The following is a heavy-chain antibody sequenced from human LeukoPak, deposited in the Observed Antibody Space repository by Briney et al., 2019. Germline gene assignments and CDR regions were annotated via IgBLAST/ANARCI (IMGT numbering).Heavy chain of an antibody. D-gene: IGHD2-15*01. CDR1: GSSMSSDYY. V-gene: IGHV4-38-2*02. CDR2: ISDSGSA. Sequence: PSETLSLTCTVSGSSMSSDYYWGWIRQPPGKGLEWIGSISDSGSAYYNPSLKSRVTMSVDTSKNQFSLKLSSVTAADTAVYYCARDTMVVAATGNAFDIWGQGTMVTVSS. CDR3: ARDTMVVAATGNAFDI. J-gene: IGHJ3*02.